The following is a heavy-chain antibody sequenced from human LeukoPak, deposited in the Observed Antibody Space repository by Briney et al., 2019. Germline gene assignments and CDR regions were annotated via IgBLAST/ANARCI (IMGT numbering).Heavy chain of an antibody. CDR2: IWYDGSEK. CDR3: AKLLSGYCSRTSCLNWFDP. D-gene: IGHD2-2*01. Sequence: GRSLRLACAVSGFTFSSYGMHWVRQAPGKGLEWVAVIWYDGSEKYYADSVKGRFTISRDNSKNTLYLQMNSLRADDTAVYYCAKLLSGYCSRTSCLNWFDPWGQGTLVTVSS. V-gene: IGHV3-33*06. J-gene: IGHJ5*02. CDR1: GFTFSSYG.